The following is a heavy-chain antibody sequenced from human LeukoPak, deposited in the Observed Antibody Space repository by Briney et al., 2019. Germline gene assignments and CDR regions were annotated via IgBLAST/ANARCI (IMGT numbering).Heavy chain of an antibody. V-gene: IGHV3-33*01. J-gene: IGHJ4*02. CDR1: GFTFSSYG. D-gene: IGHD2-2*01. CDR3: ARAPVLCSSTSCYDQYFDY. CDR2: IWYDGSNK. Sequence: PGGSLRLSCAASGFTFSSYGMHWVRQAPGEGLEWVAVIWYDGSNKYYADSVKGRFTISRDNSKNTLYLQMNSLRAEDTAVYYCARAPVLCSSTSCYDQYFDYWGQGTLVTVSS.